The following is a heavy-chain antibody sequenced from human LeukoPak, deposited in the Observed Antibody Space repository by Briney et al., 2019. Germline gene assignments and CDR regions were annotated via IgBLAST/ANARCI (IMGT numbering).Heavy chain of an antibody. CDR2: IYYSGST. D-gene: IGHD4-11*01. J-gene: IGHJ5*02. CDR3: ARDLHYSNYEAVRWFDP. CDR1: GGSISSYY. Sequence: ASETLSLTCTVSGGSISSYYWSWIRQPPGKGLEWIGYIYYSGSTNYNPSLKSRVTISVDTSKNQFSLKLSSVTAADTAVYYCARDLHYSNYEAVRWFDPWGQGTLVTVSS. V-gene: IGHV4-59*01.